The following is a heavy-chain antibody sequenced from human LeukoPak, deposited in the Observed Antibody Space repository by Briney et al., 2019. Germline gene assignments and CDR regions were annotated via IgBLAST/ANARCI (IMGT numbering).Heavy chain of an antibody. D-gene: IGHD2-2*01. CDR2: IYFTGNA. CDR3: ASRYHPPAAMAASSSWFDP. J-gene: IGHJ5*02. V-gene: IGHV4-59*12. Sequence: SVTLSLTCTVSGDSISDYYWVWIRQPPGKGLEWIGYIYFTGNAYYNPSLKSRVTFSLDTSKNQFSLKLTSVTAADTAVYYCASRYHPPAAMAASSSWFDPWGQGTLVTVSS. CDR1: GDSISDYY.